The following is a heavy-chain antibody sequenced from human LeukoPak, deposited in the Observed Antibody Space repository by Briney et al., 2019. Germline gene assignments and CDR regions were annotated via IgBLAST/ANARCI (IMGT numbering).Heavy chain of an antibody. CDR1: GYTFTSYY. J-gene: IGHJ4*02. V-gene: IGHV1-46*01. CDR2: INPSGGST. CDR3: ARGRYSESRYYYAWSY. D-gene: IGHD3-22*01. Sequence: ASVKVSCKASGYTFTSYYMHRVRQAPGQGLEWMGIINPSGGSTSYAQKFQGRVTMTRDTSTGTVYMELSSLRSEDTAVYYCARGRYSESRYYYAWSYWGQGTLVTVSS.